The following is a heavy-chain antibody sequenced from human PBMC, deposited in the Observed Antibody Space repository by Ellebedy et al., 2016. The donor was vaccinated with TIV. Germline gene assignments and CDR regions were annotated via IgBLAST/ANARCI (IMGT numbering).Heavy chain of an antibody. CDR2: FDPEDGET. CDR3: ATGMVRGVITSYWYFDL. V-gene: IGHV1-24*01. Sequence: ASVKVSXKVSGYTLTELSMHWVRQAPGKGLEWMGGFDPEDGETIYAQKFQGRVTMTEDTSTDTAYMELSSLRSEDTAVYYCATGMVRGVITSYWYFDLWGRGTLVTVSS. D-gene: IGHD3-10*01. J-gene: IGHJ2*01. CDR1: GYTLTELS.